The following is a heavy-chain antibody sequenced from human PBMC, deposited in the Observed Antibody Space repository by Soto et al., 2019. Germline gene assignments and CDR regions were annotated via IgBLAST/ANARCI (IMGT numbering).Heavy chain of an antibody. Sequence: SGPTLVNPTETLTLTCTVSGFSLSNPRMGVSWIRQPPGKALEWLAHIFSNDEKSYSTSLKSRLTISRDTSKSQVVLTMTNMDPVDTATYYCARIQRISMIVVSKPYFDPWGQGTLVTVSS. J-gene: IGHJ4*02. CDR1: GFSLSNPRMG. CDR2: IFSNDEK. D-gene: IGHD3-22*01. V-gene: IGHV2-26*01. CDR3: ARIQRISMIVVSKPYFDP.